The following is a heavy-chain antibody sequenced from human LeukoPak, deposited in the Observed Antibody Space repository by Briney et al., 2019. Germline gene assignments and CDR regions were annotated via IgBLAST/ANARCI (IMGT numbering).Heavy chain of an antibody. CDR3: ARLASSSWPLYYYYGMDA. CDR1: GYTFTSYD. V-gene: IGHV1-8*01. CDR2: MNPNNGNT. D-gene: IGHD6-13*01. J-gene: IGHJ6*02. Sequence: ASVKVSCKASGYTFTSYDINWVRQATGQGLEWMGWMNPNNGNTGYAQKFQGRVTMTRSTSISTAYMELSSLRSEDTAVYYCARLASSSWPLYYYYGMDAWGQGTTVTVSS.